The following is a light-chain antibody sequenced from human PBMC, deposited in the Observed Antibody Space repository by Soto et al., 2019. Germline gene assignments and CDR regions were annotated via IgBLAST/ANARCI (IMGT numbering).Light chain of an antibody. V-gene: IGKV1-39*01. Sequence: DIQMTQSPSAQSASVGDTVTITCRASQNIRSHLNWYQQKPGKAPKLLIYAASSLQSGVPSRFSGSGSGTDFTLTISSLQPEDFATYYCQQSYSTPITFGQGTRLENK. J-gene: IGKJ5*01. CDR1: QNIRSH. CDR2: AAS. CDR3: QQSYSTPIT.